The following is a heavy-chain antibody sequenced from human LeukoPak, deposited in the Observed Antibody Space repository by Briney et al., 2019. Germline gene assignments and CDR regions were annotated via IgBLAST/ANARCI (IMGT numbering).Heavy chain of an antibody. CDR3: ARVVTGYSGYDFRGSGGNYFDY. J-gene: IGHJ4*02. Sequence: ASVKVSCKASGYTFTSYYMHWVRQAPGQGLEWMGIINPSGGSTSYAQKFQGRVTMTRDASTSTVYMELSSLRSGDTAVYYCARVVTGYSGYDFRGSGGNYFDYWGQGTLVTVSS. V-gene: IGHV1-46*01. D-gene: IGHD5-12*01. CDR1: GYTFTSYY. CDR2: INPSGGST.